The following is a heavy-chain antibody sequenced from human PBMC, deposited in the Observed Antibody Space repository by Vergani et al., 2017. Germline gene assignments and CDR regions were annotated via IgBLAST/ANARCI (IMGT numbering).Heavy chain of an antibody. CDR1: GFTFSSYG. V-gene: IGHV3-30*02. D-gene: IGHD6-19*01. J-gene: IGHJ6*02. Sequence: QVQLVESGGGVVQPGGSLRLSCAASGFTFSSYGMHWVRQAPGKGLEWVAFIRYDGSNKYYADSVKGRFTISRDNSKNTLYLQMNSLRAEDTAVYYCAKDSPSSGWYLRKDYYYYGMDVWGQGTTVTVSS. CDR2: IRYDGSNK. CDR3: AKDSPSSGWYLRKDYYYYGMDV.